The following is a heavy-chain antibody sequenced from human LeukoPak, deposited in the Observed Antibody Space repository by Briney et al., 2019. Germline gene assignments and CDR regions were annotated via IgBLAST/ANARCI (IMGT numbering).Heavy chain of an antibody. V-gene: IGHV3-9*01. CDR1: GFTFDDYA. J-gene: IGHJ6*02. D-gene: IGHD3-22*01. CDR3: AKDHYYDSSGYPDV. Sequence: SLRLSCAASGFTFDDYAMHWVRHAPGKGLEWVSGISWNSGSIGYADSVKGRFTISRDNAKNSLYLQMNSLRAEDTALYYSAKDHYYDSSGYPDVWGQGTTVTVSS. CDR2: ISWNSGSI.